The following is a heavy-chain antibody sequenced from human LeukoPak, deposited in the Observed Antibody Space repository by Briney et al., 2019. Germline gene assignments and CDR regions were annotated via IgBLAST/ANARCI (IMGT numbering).Heavy chain of an antibody. CDR1: GFTFSSYG. D-gene: IGHD3-22*01. J-gene: IGHJ4*02. V-gene: IGHV3-NL1*01. CDR3: ARRGYESSGPKYYFDH. Sequence: SGGSLRLSCAASGFTFSSYGMHWVRQAPGKGLQWVSLFDRGSLDTYYADSVRGRFTVSRDNDKDTLYLRMNSLRAEDTAVYYCARRGYESSGPKYYFDHWGQGILVTVSS. CDR2: FDRGSLDT.